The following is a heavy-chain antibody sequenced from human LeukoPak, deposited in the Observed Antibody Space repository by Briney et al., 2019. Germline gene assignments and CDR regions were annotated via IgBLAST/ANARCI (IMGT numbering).Heavy chain of an antibody. V-gene: IGHV3-11*01. CDR3: AREYYYDSSGYFDY. J-gene: IGHJ4*02. CDR2: ISSRGSTI. D-gene: IGHD3-22*01. CDR1: GFTFSDYY. Sequence: MTGGSLRLSCAASGFTFSDYYMSWIRQAPGKGLEWVSYISSRGSTIYYADSVKGRFTISRDNAKNSLYLQMNSLRAEDTAVYYCAREYYYDSSGYFDYWGQGTLVTVSS.